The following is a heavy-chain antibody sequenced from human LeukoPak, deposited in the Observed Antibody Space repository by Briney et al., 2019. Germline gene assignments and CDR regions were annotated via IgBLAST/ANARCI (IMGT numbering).Heavy chain of an antibody. CDR3: AMHPRITMVRGIAD. CDR1: GFTFSSYA. CDR2: ISGSGGST. D-gene: IGHD3-10*01. J-gene: IGHJ4*02. V-gene: IGHV3-23*01. Sequence: GGSLRLSCAASGFTFSSYAMSWVRQAPGKGLEWVSAISGSGGSTYYADPVKGRFTISRDNSKNTLYLQMNSLRAEDTAVYYCAMHPRITMVRGIADWGQGTLVTVSS.